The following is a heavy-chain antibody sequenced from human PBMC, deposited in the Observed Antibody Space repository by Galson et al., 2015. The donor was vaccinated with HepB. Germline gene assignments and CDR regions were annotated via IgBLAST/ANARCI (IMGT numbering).Heavy chain of an antibody. V-gene: IGHV1-69*13. Sequence: SVKVSCKASGGSFNSYAVSWVRQAPGQGLEWMGGIIPLFATPKYAQKFQDRVIISADESTLTAYLEMSSLTSEDTAVYYCTRDWPLRGDYGYNWFDPWGQGTLVTVSS. CDR1: GGSFNSYA. J-gene: IGHJ5*02. D-gene: IGHD4/OR15-4a*01. CDR2: IIPLFATP. CDR3: TRDWPLRGDYGYNWFDP.